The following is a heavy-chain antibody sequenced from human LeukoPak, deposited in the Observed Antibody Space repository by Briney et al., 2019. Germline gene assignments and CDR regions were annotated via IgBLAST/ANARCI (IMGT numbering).Heavy chain of an antibody. Sequence: PSETLSLTCTVSGGSISSDSYYWAWIRQPPGKGLEWIASIYYSGSTYYNPSLKSRVTISVDTSRNQSSLKLNSVTAADTAVYYCASLAVAGLSDGYWGQGTLVIVSS. CDR1: GGSISSDSYY. CDR2: IYYSGST. J-gene: IGHJ4*02. CDR3: ASLAVAGLSDGY. V-gene: IGHV4-39*01. D-gene: IGHD6-19*01.